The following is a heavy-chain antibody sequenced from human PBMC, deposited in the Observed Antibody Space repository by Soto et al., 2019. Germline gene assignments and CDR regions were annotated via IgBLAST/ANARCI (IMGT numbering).Heavy chain of an antibody. D-gene: IGHD2-2*01. CDR2: ISHTGTT. CDR1: GDSISGSQW. J-gene: IGHJ4*02. Sequence: QVQLQESGPGLVKPSETLSLTCAVSGDSISGSQWWSWVRLRPGKGLERIGEISHTGTTNYNPSLKRRFTISVDKPKKQFSLNLTCVTGADTAVDYCARVISSRDDYFDYGGQGTVVTVSP. V-gene: IGHV4-4*02. CDR3: ARVISSRDDYFDY.